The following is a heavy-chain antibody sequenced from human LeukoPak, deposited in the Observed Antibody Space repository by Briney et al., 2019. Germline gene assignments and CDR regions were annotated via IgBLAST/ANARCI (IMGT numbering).Heavy chain of an antibody. CDR3: ARVGERDKFALIEGRFDP. Sequence: GGSLRLSCAASGFSFSSYWVIWVRQAPGKGLEWVANIRQDGSETYYLASVKRRFTSSRNNDKDSVHLQMNSLRAEDTAVYYCARVGERDKFALIEGRFDPWGQGTLVTVSS. CDR1: GFSFSSYW. CDR2: IRQDGSET. V-gene: IGHV3-7*01. J-gene: IGHJ5*02. D-gene: IGHD2-21*01.